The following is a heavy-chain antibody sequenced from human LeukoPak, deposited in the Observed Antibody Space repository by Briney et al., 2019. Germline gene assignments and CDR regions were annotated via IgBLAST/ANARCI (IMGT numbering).Heavy chain of an antibody. CDR3: AKDTAVAGTGYFYYGMDV. Sequence: ASVKVSCKASGYTFTGYYMHWVRQAPGQGLEWMGWINPNSGGTNYAQKFQGRVTMTRDTSISTAYMELSRLRSDDTAVYYCAKDTAVAGTGYFYYGMDVWGQGTTVTVSS. D-gene: IGHD6-19*01. CDR2: INPNSGGT. CDR1: GYTFTGYY. V-gene: IGHV1-2*02. J-gene: IGHJ6*02.